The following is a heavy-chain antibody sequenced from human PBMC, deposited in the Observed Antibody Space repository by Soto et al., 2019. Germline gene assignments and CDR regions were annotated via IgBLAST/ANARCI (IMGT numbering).Heavy chain of an antibody. CDR3: AKDSPALRITIFGVVPIGFDY. J-gene: IGHJ4*02. CDR2: ISGSGGST. V-gene: IGHV3-23*01. D-gene: IGHD3-3*01. Sequence: GGSLRLSCAASGFTFSSYAMSWVRQAPGKGLEWVSAISGSGGSTYYADSVKGRFTISRDNSKNTLYLQMNSLRAGDTAVYYCAKDSPALRITIFGVVPIGFDYWGQGTLVTVSS. CDR1: GFTFSSYA.